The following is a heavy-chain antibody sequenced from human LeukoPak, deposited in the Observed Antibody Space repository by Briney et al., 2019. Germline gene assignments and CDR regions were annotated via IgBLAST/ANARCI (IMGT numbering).Heavy chain of an antibody. CDR2: IYYSGST. Sequence: PSETLSLTCTVSGGSISSSSYYWGWIRQPPGKGLEWIGSIYYSGSTYYNPSLKSRVAISVDTSKNQFSLKLSSVTAADTAVYYCARGGADGFWSGSLSYYYYYGMDVWGQGTTVTVSS. CDR1: GGSISSSSYY. V-gene: IGHV4-39*01. CDR3: ARGGADGFWSGSLSYYYYYGMDV. D-gene: IGHD3-3*01. J-gene: IGHJ6*02.